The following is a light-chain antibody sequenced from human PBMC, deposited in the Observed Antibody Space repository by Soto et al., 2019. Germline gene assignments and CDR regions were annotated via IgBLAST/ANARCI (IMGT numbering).Light chain of an antibody. CDR2: CAS. V-gene: IGKV4-1*01. CDR3: QQYYDWPLT. J-gene: IGKJ1*01. Sequence: VSPPPPAMPSFLAGRTTINSKSSQSVLYNCNNRNYLAWYQQKPGQPPRVLIYCASTRDTGVPDRFSGSGSGTDFTLTISSLQSEDFALYYCQQYYDWPLTFGQGTKV. CDR1: QSVLYNCNNRNY.